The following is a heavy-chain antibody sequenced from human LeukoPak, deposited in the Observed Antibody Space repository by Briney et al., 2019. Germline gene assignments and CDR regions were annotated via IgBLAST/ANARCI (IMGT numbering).Heavy chain of an antibody. CDR3: ARVAEVGATGYYYYMDV. CDR2: ISGSGSST. Sequence: GGSLRLSCAASGFTFSSYGMSWVRQAPGKGLEWVSAISGSGSSTYCAASVKGRFTISRDNAKNTLYLQMNSLRAEDTAVYYCARVAEVGATGYYYYMDVWGKGTTVTISS. J-gene: IGHJ6*03. V-gene: IGHV3-23*01. D-gene: IGHD1-26*01. CDR1: GFTFSSYG.